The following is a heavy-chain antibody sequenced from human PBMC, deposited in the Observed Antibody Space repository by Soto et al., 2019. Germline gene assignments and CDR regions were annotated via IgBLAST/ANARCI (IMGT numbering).Heavy chain of an antibody. J-gene: IGHJ6*02. CDR1: GGTFSSYT. D-gene: IGHD1-26*01. Sequence: QVQLVQSGAEVKKPGSSVKVSCKASGGTFSSYTISWVRQAPGQGLEWMGRIIPILGIANYAQKFQGRVTINADKSTSTAYMELSSLRSEDTAVYYCSRPTRVIRLNGWEIYYYYGMDVWGQGTTVTVSS. CDR2: IIPILGIA. CDR3: SRPTRVIRLNGWEIYYYYGMDV. V-gene: IGHV1-69*02.